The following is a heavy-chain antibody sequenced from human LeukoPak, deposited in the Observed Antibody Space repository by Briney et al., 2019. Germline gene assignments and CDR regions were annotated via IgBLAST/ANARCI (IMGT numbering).Heavy chain of an antibody. CDR2: IWDDGNKK. V-gene: IGHV3-33*01. Sequence: GGSLRLSCAASGFTFSHYGMHWVRQAPGKGLEWVALIWDDGNKKSHADTVKGRFTISRDNSKNTLYLQMNSLRAEDTAVYYCARDFGTTVTTFGAVDIWGQGTKVIVSS. D-gene: IGHD4-17*01. CDR3: ARDFGTTVTTFGAVDI. CDR1: GFTFSHYG. J-gene: IGHJ3*02.